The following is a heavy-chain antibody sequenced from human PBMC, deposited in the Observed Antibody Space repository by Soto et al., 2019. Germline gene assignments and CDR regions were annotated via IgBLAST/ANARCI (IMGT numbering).Heavy chain of an antibody. CDR1: EFTFSSYP. V-gene: IGHV3-30-3*01. J-gene: IGHJ4*02. Sequence: QVQVVESGGGVVQPEGSLRLSREASEFTFSSYPMHWVRQAPGKGLEWVTLISYDGSNQYYADSVKGRFTISRDNSKDTLYLQMHSLTSDDTAVYFCARGPITQTSFIDHWGQGTLVTVSS. D-gene: IGHD1-20*01. CDR2: ISYDGSNQ. CDR3: ARGPITQTSFIDH.